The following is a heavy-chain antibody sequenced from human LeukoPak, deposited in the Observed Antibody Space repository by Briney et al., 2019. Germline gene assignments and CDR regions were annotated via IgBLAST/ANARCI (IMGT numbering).Heavy chain of an antibody. CDR2: ISSSSSYI. J-gene: IGHJ5*02. Sequence: GGSLRLSCAASGFTFSSYSMNWVRQAPGEGLEWVSSISSSSSYIFYADSVKGRITISRDNANNSLYLKMNSMRAEDTAVYYCARETANLRVYSWFDPWGQGTLVTVSS. V-gene: IGHV3-21*01. CDR1: GFTFSSYS. D-gene: IGHD2-8*01. CDR3: ARETANLRVYSWFDP.